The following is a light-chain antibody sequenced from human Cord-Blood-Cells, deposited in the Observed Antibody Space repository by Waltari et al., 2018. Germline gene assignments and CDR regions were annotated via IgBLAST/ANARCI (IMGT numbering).Light chain of an antibody. CDR2: DVS. J-gene: IGLJ1*01. V-gene: IGLV2-14*01. Sequence: QSALTQPASVSGSPGQSITISCTGTSSDVGGYNYVSWYQQHPGKAPKLMIYDVSNRPSGVSNLFSGSKSGNTASLTISGLQAEDEADYYCSSYTSSRVFGTGTKVTVL. CDR1: SSDVGGYNY. CDR3: SSYTSSRV.